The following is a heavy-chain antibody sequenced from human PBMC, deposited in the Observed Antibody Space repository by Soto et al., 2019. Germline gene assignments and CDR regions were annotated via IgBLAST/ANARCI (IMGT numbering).Heavy chain of an antibody. D-gene: IGHD2-15*01. Sequence: SETLSLTCTVSGGSISSYYWSWIRQPPGKGLEWIGYIYYSGSTNYNPSLKSRVTISVDTSKNQFSPKLSSVTAADTAVYYCARHGGPLRRFDYWGQGTLVTVSS. CDR2: IYYSGST. V-gene: IGHV4-59*08. CDR3: ARHGGPLRRFDY. CDR1: GGSISSYY. J-gene: IGHJ4*02.